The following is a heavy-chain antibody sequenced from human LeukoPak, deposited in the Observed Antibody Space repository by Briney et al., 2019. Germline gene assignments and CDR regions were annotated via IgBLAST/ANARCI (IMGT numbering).Heavy chain of an antibody. J-gene: IGHJ4*02. CDR1: RLTFSNYA. CDR2: ISGSGSST. Sequence: GGSLRLSCAASRLTFSNYAMSWVRQAPGKGLEWVAAISGSGSSTYYADSVKGRFTISRDNSKNTLYLQMNRLRAEDTALYYCAKDPVHRELVQSYFDCWGQGTPVTVSS. V-gene: IGHV3-23*01. CDR3: AKDPVHRELVQSYFDC. D-gene: IGHD3-9*01.